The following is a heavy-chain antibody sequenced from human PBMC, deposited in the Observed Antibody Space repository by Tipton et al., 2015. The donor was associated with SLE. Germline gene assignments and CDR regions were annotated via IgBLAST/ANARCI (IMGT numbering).Heavy chain of an antibody. CDR2: INVYNGNT. V-gene: IGHV1-18*01. Sequence: QLVQSGAEVKKPGAAVKVSCKTSGYTFTSYSISWVRQAPGQGLEWMGWINVYNGNTKYAQSLQGRVTMTTDTSTRTAYMELRSLTSDDTALYYCARDVPASGSHLLDSWGQGTLVTVSS. J-gene: IGHJ4*02. D-gene: IGHD6-13*01. CDR1: GYTFTSYS. CDR3: ARDVPASGSHLLDS.